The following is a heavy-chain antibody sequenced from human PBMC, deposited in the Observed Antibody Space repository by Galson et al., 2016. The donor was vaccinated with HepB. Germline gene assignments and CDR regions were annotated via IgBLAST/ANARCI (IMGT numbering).Heavy chain of an antibody. CDR2: VSDSGST. CDR3: ARHKVSATGGGFDA. V-gene: IGHV4-59*01. D-gene: IGHD7-27*01. J-gene: IGHJ5*02. CDR1: GSSLTTYY. Sequence: SETLSLTCSISGSSLTTYYLNWIRQPPGKGLEWLGNVSDSGSTTYNPSLESRVTISIDTSKKQFSLKLTSVTAADTAVYYCARHKVSATGGGFDAWGQGTLVTVSS.